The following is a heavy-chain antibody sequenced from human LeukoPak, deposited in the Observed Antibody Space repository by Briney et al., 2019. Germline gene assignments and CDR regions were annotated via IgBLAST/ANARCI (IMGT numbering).Heavy chain of an antibody. Sequence: SETLSLTCTVSGGPISSSSYYWGWIRQPPGKGLEWIGSIYYSGSTQYNPSLKSRVTISVDTSKNQFSLKLSSVTAADTAVYYCARARRDYYYYYRDVGGKGTTVTVSS. V-gene: IGHV4-39*07. CDR3: ARARRDYYYYYRDV. D-gene: IGHD1-14*01. CDR2: IYYSGST. J-gene: IGHJ6*03. CDR1: GGPISSSSYY.